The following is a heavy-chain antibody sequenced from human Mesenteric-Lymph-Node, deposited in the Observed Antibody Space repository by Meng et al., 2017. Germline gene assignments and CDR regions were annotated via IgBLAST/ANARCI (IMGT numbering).Heavy chain of an antibody. Sequence: VECGGGFGSPWGSLGLFFGAPWFTFKRLWDELGRPTPRKGPVWVSRINEDGRVTNYADSVKGRFTVSRDNAKNTLYLQLNSLRVEDTAVYYCGRINYAEDSWGQGTLVTVSS. J-gene: IGHJ4*02. V-gene: IGHV3-74*01. CDR1: WFTFKRLW. CDR2: INEDGRVT. D-gene: IGHD4-17*01. CDR3: GRINYAEDS.